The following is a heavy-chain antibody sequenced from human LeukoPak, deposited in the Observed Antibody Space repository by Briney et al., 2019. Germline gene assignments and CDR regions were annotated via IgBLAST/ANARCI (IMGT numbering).Heavy chain of an antibody. J-gene: IGHJ3*02. Sequence: SGPTLVNPTQTLTLTCTFSGFSLSTSGMCVSWIRQPPGKALEWLARIDWDDDKYNSTSLKTRLTISKDTSKNQVVLTMTNMDPVDTATYYCARIPYGSGSYRLDAFDIWGQGTMVTVSS. CDR3: ARIPYGSGSYRLDAFDI. D-gene: IGHD3-10*01. CDR2: IDWDDDK. CDR1: GFSLSTSGMC. V-gene: IGHV2-70*11.